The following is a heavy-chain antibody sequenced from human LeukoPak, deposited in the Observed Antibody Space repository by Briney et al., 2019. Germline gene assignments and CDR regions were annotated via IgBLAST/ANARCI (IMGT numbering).Heavy chain of an antibody. V-gene: IGHV4-39*07. J-gene: IGHJ5*02. CDR1: GDSIINSYF. CDR2: MYYKGST. CDR3: ARDPYSSSWKNWFDP. Sequence: SETLSLTCSVSGDSIINSYFWAWIRQPPGKGLEWIGSMYYKGSTYYNLSLKSRVTISVDTSKNHFSLKLNSGTAADTAVYYCARDPYSSSWKNWFDPWGQGILVTVSS. D-gene: IGHD6-13*01.